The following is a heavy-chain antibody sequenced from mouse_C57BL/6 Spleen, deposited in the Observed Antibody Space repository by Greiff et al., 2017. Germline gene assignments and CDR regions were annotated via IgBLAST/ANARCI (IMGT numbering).Heavy chain of an antibody. V-gene: IGHV1-55*01. D-gene: IGHD3-2*02. Sequence: QVQLQQPGAELVKPGASVKMSCKASGYTFTSYWITWVKQRPGPGLEWIGDIYPGSGSTNYHEKFKSKAPLTVAPSSSTASMQRSSQTSEDSAVYDCARETAQASSYGGQGTTRTVSS. CDR1: GYTFTSYW. CDR3: ARETAQASSY. J-gene: IGHJ2*01. CDR2: IYPGSGST.